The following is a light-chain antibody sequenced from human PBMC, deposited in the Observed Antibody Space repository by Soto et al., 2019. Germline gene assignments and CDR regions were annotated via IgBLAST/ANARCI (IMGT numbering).Light chain of an antibody. CDR2: TND. J-gene: IGLJ1*01. CDR1: SSNIGLNT. CDR3: VAWDDSLNGYV. V-gene: IGLV1-44*01. Sequence: SVLTQPPSASGTPGQRVTISCSGSSSNIGLNTVTWYQHLPRAAPKLLIYTNDQRPSGVPDRFSASKSGTAASLAISGLQSEDEADYYCVAWDDSLNGYVFGTGT.